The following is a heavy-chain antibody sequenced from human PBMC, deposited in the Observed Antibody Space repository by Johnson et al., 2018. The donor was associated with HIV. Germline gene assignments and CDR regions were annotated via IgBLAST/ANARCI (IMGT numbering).Heavy chain of an antibody. CDR2: ISYDGSNK. V-gene: IGHV3-30*04. CDR3: ATVYYDILTGYYYDDFDI. D-gene: IGHD3-9*01. Sequence: QVQLVESGGGVVQPGRSLRLSCAASGFTFSSYAMHWVRQAPGKGLDWVAVISYDGSNKYYADSVKGRFTISKDNSKNTLYLQMNSLRAEDTALYYCATVYYDILTGYYYDDFDIWGQGTMVTVSS. J-gene: IGHJ3*02. CDR1: GFTFSSYA.